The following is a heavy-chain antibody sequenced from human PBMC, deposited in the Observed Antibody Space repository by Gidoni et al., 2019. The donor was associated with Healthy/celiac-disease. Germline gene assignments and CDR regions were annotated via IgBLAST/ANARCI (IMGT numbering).Heavy chain of an antibody. Sequence: QVQLVASGGGVVQPGRSLRLSCSASGFPFSSYGMHWVRQAPGKGLEWVAVISYDGSNKYYADSVKGRFTISRDNSKNTLYLQMNSLRAEDTAVYYCAKDQGNMVRSMDVWGKGTTVTVSS. D-gene: IGHD3-10*01. CDR2: ISYDGSNK. CDR3: AKDQGNMVRSMDV. J-gene: IGHJ6*04. V-gene: IGHV3-30*18. CDR1: GFPFSSYG.